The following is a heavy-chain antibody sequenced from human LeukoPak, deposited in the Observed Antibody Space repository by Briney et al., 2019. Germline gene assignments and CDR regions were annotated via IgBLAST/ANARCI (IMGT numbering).Heavy chain of an antibody. CDR3: ARGLLGYYYYYMDV. D-gene: IGHD2-21*01. Sequence: GGSLRLSCAASGFTVSSNYMSWVRQAPGKGLEWVSVIYSGGSTYYADSVKGRFTISRDNSKNTLYLQMNSLRAEDTAVYYCARGLLGYYYYYMDVWGEGTTVTVSS. CDR2: IYSGGST. CDR1: GFTVSSNY. J-gene: IGHJ6*03. V-gene: IGHV3-66*01.